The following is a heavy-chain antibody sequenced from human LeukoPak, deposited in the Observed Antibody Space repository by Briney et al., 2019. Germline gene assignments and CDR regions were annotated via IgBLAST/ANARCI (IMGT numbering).Heavy chain of an antibody. CDR2: IRYDGSNK. D-gene: IGHD3-3*01. CDR1: GFTFSSYG. CDR3: AKPRRVITIFGVLDH. Sequence: GGSLRLSCAASGFTFSSYGMHWVRQAPGKGLEWVAFIRYDGSNKYYADSVKGRFTISRDNSKNTLYLQMNSLRAEDTAVYYCAKPRRVITIFGVLDHWGQGTLVTVSS. V-gene: IGHV3-30*02. J-gene: IGHJ4*02.